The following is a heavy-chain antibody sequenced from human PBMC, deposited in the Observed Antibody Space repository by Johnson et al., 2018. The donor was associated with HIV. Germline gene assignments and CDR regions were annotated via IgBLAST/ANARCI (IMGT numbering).Heavy chain of an antibody. CDR2: IRSKANSYAT. CDR3: TTERLRNYYDSSGYRDAFDI. CDR1: AFSFSGYA. V-gene: IGHV3-73*01. D-gene: IGHD3-22*01. J-gene: IGHJ3*02. Sequence: MLLVESGGGVVQPGRSLRLSCTSAFSFSGYAMHWVRQASGKGLEWVGRIRSKANSYATAYAASVKGRFTISRDDSKNTAYLQMNSLKTEDTAVYYCTTERLRNYYDSSGYRDAFDIWGQGTMVTVSS.